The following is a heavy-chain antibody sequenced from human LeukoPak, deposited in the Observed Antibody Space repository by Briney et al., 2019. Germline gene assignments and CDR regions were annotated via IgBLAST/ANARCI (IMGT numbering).Heavy chain of an antibody. D-gene: IGHD5-24*01. CDR3: ARDYKYAFDN. V-gene: IGHV3-48*01. Sequence: GGSLRLSCAASGFTFSDYSMTWVRQAPGKGLEWISYIGIDSGNTNYADSVKGRFTISGDKAKNSLYLQMNSLRVGDTAVYYCARDYKYAFDNWGQGTLVTVSS. CDR2: IGIDSGNT. CDR1: GFTFSDYS. J-gene: IGHJ4*02.